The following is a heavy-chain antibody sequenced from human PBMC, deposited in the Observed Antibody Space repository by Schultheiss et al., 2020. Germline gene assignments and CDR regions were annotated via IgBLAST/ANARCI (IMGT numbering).Heavy chain of an antibody. Sequence: SETLSLTCTVSGGSISSGGYSWSWIRQPPGKGLEWIGEIYHSGSTNYNPSLKSRVTISVDKSKNQFSLKLSSVTAADTAVYYCARHSKYCSGGSCYSYWYFDLWGRGTLVTVSS. V-gene: IGHV4-30-2*01. J-gene: IGHJ2*01. D-gene: IGHD2-15*01. CDR2: IYHSGST. CDR3: ARHSKYCSGGSCYSYWYFDL. CDR1: GGSISSGGYS.